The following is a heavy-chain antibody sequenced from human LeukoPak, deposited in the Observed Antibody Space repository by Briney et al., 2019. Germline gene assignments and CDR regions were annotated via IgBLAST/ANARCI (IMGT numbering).Heavy chain of an antibody. CDR2: ISGSGGST. CDR1: GFTFSGYA. CDR3: AKVYGSGSYYDY. V-gene: IGHV3-23*01. D-gene: IGHD3-10*01. Sequence: GGSLRLSCAASGFTFSGYAMHWVRQAPGKGLEYVSAISGSGGSTYYADSVKGRFTISRDNSKNTLYLQMNSLRAEDTAVYYCAKVYGSGSYYDYWGQGTLVTVSS. J-gene: IGHJ4*02.